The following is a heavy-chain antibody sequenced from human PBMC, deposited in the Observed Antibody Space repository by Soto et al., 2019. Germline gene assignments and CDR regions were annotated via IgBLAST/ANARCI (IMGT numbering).Heavy chain of an antibody. D-gene: IGHD4-17*01. CDR2: IYYSGST. V-gene: IGHV4-39*01. CDR3: ARTPAVPTHFDY. Sequence: QLQLQESGPGLVKPSESLSLTYTASGGSISSSSYYWGFIRQPPGKGQEWIGSIYYSGSTYYNPSVKSRVTISVDTYKNQFSLKLSSVTAADTAVYYCARTPAVPTHFDYWGQGTLVTVSS. CDR1: GGSISSSSYY. J-gene: IGHJ4*02.